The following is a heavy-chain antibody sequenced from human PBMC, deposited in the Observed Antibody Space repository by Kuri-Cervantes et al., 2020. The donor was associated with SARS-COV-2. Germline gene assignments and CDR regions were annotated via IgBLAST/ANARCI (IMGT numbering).Heavy chain of an antibody. D-gene: IGHD6-6*01. CDR1: GFIFSSYS. CDR2: ISSSSSYI. V-gene: IGHV3-21*01. J-gene: IGHJ5*02. Sequence: GESLKISCAASGFIFSSYSMNWVRQAPGKGLEWVSSISSSSSYIYYADSVKGRFTISRDNAKNSLYLQMNSLRAEDTAVYYCARARTIAAHPENWFDPWGQGTLVTVSS. CDR3: ARARTIAAHPENWFDP.